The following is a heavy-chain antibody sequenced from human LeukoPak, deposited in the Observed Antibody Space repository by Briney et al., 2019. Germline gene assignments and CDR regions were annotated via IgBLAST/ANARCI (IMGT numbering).Heavy chain of an antibody. CDR1: GGSISSSSYY. CDR2: IYYSGST. V-gene: IGHV4-39*02. CDR3: ARDFHGSGNFDY. Sequence: SETLSLTCTVSGGSISSSSYYWGWIRQPPGKGLEWIGSIYYSGSTYYNPSLKSRVTISVDTSKNQFSLKLSSGTAADTAVYYCARDFHGSGNFDYWGQGTLVTVSS. D-gene: IGHD3-10*01. J-gene: IGHJ4*02.